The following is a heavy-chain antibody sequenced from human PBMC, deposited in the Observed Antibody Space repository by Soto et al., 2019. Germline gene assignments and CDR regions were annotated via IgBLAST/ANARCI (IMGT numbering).Heavy chain of an antibody. Sequence: SVKVSCKASGGTFSSYAISWVRQAPGQGLEWMGGIIPIFGTANYAQKFQGRVTITADKSTSTAYMELSSLRSEDTAVYYCARRTMVRGALSGTDVWGQGTTVTVSS. D-gene: IGHD3-10*01. J-gene: IGHJ6*02. V-gene: IGHV1-69*06. CDR2: IIPIFGTA. CDR3: ARRTMVRGALSGTDV. CDR1: GGTFSSYA.